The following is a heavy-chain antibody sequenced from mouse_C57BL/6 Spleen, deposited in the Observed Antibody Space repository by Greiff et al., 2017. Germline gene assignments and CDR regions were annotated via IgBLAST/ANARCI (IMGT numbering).Heavy chain of an antibody. J-gene: IGHJ2*01. CDR1: GFTFTDYY. D-gene: IGHD2-1*01. V-gene: IGHV7-3*01. CDR3: ARYGGNFGYYFDY. Sequence: EVQGVEPGGGLVQPGGSLSLSCAASGFTFTDYYMSWVSQPPGKALEWLGFIRNKANGYKTEYSASVKGRFTISIDISQSILSLHMNALRAEDSATYYCARYGGNFGYYFDYWGQGTTLTVSS. CDR2: IRNKANGYKT.